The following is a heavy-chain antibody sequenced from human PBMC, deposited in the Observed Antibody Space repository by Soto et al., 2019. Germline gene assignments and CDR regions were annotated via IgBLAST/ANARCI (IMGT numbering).Heavy chain of an antibody. V-gene: IGHV1-2*04. D-gene: IGHD6-13*01. J-gene: IGHJ5*02. CDR3: ARHNRYSSTWFEGWFDP. Sequence: GASVKVSCKASGYTFTGYYMHWVRQAPGQGLEWMGWINPNSGGTNYAQKFQGWVTMTRDTSISTAYLQWSSLKASDTAMYYCARHNRYSSTWFEGWFDPWGQGTLVTVSS. CDR2: INPNSGGT. CDR1: GYTFTGYY.